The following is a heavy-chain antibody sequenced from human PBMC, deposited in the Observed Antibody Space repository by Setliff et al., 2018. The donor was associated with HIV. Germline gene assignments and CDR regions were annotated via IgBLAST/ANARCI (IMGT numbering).Heavy chain of an antibody. V-gene: IGHV3-33*06. CDR1: GFTLSSYG. Sequence: GSLRLSCAASGFTLSSYGMHWVRQAPGKGLEWVEVIWYDGNNKYYADSVKGRFTISRYNSKNTLYLQMNSLRAEDTAVYYCAKDAGSYRYVHEYFQHWGQGTLVTVSS. J-gene: IGHJ1*01. CDR3: AKDAGSYRYVHEYFQH. CDR2: IWYDGNNK. D-gene: IGHD3-16*01.